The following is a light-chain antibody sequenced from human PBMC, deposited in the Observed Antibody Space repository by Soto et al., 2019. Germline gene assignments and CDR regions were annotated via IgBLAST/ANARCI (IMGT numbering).Light chain of an antibody. Sequence: EIVLTHSPATLSLCPGERASLSCRASQSVSSYLAWYQQKPGQAPRLLIYDASNRATGIPARFSGSGSGTEFTLTISSLEPEDFAVYYCQQRSNWPPTFGQGTKVDIK. CDR1: QSVSSY. V-gene: IGKV3-11*01. CDR2: DAS. CDR3: QQRSNWPPT. J-gene: IGKJ1*01.